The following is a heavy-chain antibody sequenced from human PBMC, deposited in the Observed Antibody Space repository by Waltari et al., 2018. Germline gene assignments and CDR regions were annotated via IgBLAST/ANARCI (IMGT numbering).Heavy chain of an antibody. D-gene: IGHD3-10*01. CDR2: IYHSGST. CDR3: ASTHGSGTFLDYYYMDV. J-gene: IGHJ6*03. Sequence: QVQLQESGPGLVKPSETLSLTCAVSGYSISSGYYWGWIRQPPGKGLEWIGSIYHSGSTYYNPSLKSRVTISVDTSKNQFSPNLSSVTAADTAVYYCASTHGSGTFLDYYYMDVWGKGTTVTVSS. CDR1: GYSISSGYY. V-gene: IGHV4-38-2*01.